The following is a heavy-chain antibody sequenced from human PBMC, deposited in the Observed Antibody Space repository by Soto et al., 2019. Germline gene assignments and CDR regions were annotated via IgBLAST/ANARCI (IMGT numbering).Heavy chain of an antibody. CDR2: IYYSGST. D-gene: IGHD3-10*01. CDR3: ARAELVYYGSGSYGNWFDP. J-gene: IGHJ5*02. V-gene: IGHV4-61*01. Sequence: SETLSLTCTVSGGSVSSGSYYWSWIRQPPGKGLGWIGYIYYSGSTNYNPSLKSRVTISVDTSKNQFSLKLSSVTAADTAVYYCARAELVYYGSGSYGNWFDPWGQGTLVTVSS. CDR1: GGSVSSGSYY.